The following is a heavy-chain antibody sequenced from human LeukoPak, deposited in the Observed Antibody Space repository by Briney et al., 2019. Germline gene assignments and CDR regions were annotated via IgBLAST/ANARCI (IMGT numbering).Heavy chain of an antibody. CDR2: IHYSGNT. CDR1: GDSISTSTYY. J-gene: IGHJ4*02. Sequence: SETLSLTCSVSGDSISTSTYYWGWIRQSPGTGLEWIGSIHYSGNTYSNPSLKSRVTISVDTSKNQFSLKVRSVTAADTAVYYCARQWDYWGQGTLVTVSS. CDR3: ARQWDY. V-gene: IGHV4-39*01.